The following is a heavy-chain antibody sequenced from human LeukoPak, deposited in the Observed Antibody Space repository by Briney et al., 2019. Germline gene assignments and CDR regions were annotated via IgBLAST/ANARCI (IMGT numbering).Heavy chain of an antibody. D-gene: IGHD4-11*01. CDR2: ISGSGSKT. J-gene: IGHJ4*02. V-gene: IGHV3-23*01. CDR1: GFTFSSYA. CDR3: AKDWAYNYGYSNDFDF. Sequence: GGSLRLSCAASGFTFSSYAMSWVRQAPGKGLEWVSGISGSGSKTYYADSVKGRFTISRDNSKNTLYLQMNSLRAEDTAIYYCAKDWAYNYGYSNDFDFWGQGTLVTVSS.